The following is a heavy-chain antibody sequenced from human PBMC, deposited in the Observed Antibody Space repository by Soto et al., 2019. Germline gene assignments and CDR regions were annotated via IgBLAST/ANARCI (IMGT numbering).Heavy chain of an antibody. Sequence: GASVKVSCKASGGTFSSYAISWVRQAPGQGLEWMGGIIPIFGTANYAQKFQGRVTITADESTSTAYMELSSLRSEDTAVYYCARDNGQTYYYDSSGYTFDYWGQGTLVTVS. CDR3: ARDNGQTYYYDSSGYTFDY. CDR1: GGTFSSYA. CDR2: IIPIFGTA. D-gene: IGHD3-22*01. V-gene: IGHV1-69*13. J-gene: IGHJ4*02.